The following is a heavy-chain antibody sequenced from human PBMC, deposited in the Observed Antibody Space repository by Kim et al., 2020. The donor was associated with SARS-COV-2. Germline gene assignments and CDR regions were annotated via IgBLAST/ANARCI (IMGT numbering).Heavy chain of an antibody. V-gene: IGHV1-3*01. CDR2: INAGNGNT. CDR3: ARVSAYGDYTLGY. J-gene: IGHJ4*02. Sequence: ASVKVSCKASGYTFTSYAMHWVRQAPGQRFEWMGWINAGNGNTKYSQKFQGRVTITRDTSASTAYMELSSLRSEDTAVYYCARVSAYGDYTLGYWGQGTLVTVSS. D-gene: IGHD4-17*01. CDR1: GYTFTSYA.